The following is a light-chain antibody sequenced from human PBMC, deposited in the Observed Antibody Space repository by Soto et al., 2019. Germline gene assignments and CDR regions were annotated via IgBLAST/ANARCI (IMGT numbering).Light chain of an antibody. CDR3: SSYAGSNNLV. J-gene: IGLJ2*01. V-gene: IGLV2-14*01. CDR1: TSDVGDYNY. CDR2: HVS. Sequence: QSVLTQPASVSGSPGQSITISCTATTSDVGDYNYVSWYQQYPGKAPKPIIYHVSNRPSGVSNRFSGSKSGDTASLTISGLQAEDEADYYCSSYAGSNNLVFGGGTKLTVL.